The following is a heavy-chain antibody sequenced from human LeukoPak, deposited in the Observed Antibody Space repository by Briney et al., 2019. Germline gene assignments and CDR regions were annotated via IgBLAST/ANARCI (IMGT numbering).Heavy chain of an antibody. CDR3: ARDLNGNPPLYFDY. V-gene: IGHV3-21*01. D-gene: IGHD4-23*01. Sequence: GGSLRLSCAASGFTFSSYSMNWVRQAPGKGLEWVSSISSSSSYIYYADSLKGRFTISRDNAKNSLYLQMISLRAEDTAVYFCARDLNGNPPLYFDYWGQGTLVTVSS. CDR2: ISSSSSYI. J-gene: IGHJ4*02. CDR1: GFTFSSYS.